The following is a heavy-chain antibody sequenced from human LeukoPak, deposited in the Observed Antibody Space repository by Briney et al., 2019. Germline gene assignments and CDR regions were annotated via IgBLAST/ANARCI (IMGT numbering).Heavy chain of an antibody. D-gene: IGHD3-3*01. CDR1: GGSISSGRYD. Sequence: PSQTLSLTCTGSGGSISSGRYDWRWIRQPGGKGLEWIGRSYSSGSNNDNPSLKSRVTISVDTSKNQFSLKLSSVTAADTAVYYCAREIPAASTTLYYDFWSGYYRFDYWGQGTLVTVSS. V-gene: IGHV4-61*02. CDR2: SYSSGSN. J-gene: IGHJ4*02. CDR3: AREIPAASTTLYYDFWSGYYRFDY.